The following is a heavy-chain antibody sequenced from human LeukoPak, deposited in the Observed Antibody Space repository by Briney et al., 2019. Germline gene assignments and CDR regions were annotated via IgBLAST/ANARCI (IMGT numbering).Heavy chain of an antibody. V-gene: IGHV3-23*01. Sequence: PGGSLRLSCAASGFTFNNYGMSWVRQAPGKGLEWVSSISGSGGSTYYADSVKGRFTISRDNSKNTLYLQMDSLRDEDTAVYYCAKSSYYDASGYYREYYFDYWGQGTLVTVSS. CDR3: AKSSYYDASGYYREYYFDY. CDR1: GFTFNNYG. D-gene: IGHD3-22*01. J-gene: IGHJ4*02. CDR2: ISGSGGST.